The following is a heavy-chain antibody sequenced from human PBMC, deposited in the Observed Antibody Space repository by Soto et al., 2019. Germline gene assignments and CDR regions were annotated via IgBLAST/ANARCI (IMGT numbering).Heavy chain of an antibody. V-gene: IGHV3-64D*08. J-gene: IGHJ4*02. CDR2: ISSNGGST. CDR1: GFTFSSYA. CDR3: VWWGWKYCSSTSCPHDY. D-gene: IGHD2-2*01. Sequence: GGSLRLSCSASGFTFSSYAMHWVRQAPGKGLEYVSAISSNGGSTYYADSVKGRFTISRDNSKNTLYLQMSSLRAEDTAVYYCVWWGWKYCSSTSCPHDYWGQGTLVTVSS.